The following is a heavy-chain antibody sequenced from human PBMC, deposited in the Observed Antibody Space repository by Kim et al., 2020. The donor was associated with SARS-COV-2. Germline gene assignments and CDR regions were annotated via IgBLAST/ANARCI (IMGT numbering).Heavy chain of an antibody. V-gene: IGHV3-49*04. D-gene: IGHD5-12*01. J-gene: IGHJ6*03. CDR1: GFTSGDYA. CDR3: TRAHNIGRWAYYYYYYMDV. CDR2: IRSKAYGGTT. Sequence: GGSLRLSCTASGFTSGDYAMSWVRQAPGKGLEWVGFIRSKAYGGTTEYAASVKGRFTISRDDSKSIAYLQMNSLKTEDTAVYYCTRAHNIGRWAYYYYYYMDVWGKGTTVTVSS.